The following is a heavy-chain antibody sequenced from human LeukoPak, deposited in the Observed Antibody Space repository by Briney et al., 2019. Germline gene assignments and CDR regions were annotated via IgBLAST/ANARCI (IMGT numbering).Heavy chain of an antibody. CDR1: GFTLSTYT. J-gene: IGHJ4*02. D-gene: IGHD6-13*01. Sequence: PGGSLRLSCAASGFTLSTYTMSWVRQAPGKGLEWVSAIIGSGGDTYYADSVKGRFTISRDNSKNTLYLQMNSLRVEDTAVYYCAKDIWVSAAGMFDYWGQGTLVTVSS. V-gene: IGHV3-23*01. CDR2: IIGSGGDT. CDR3: AKDIWVSAAGMFDY.